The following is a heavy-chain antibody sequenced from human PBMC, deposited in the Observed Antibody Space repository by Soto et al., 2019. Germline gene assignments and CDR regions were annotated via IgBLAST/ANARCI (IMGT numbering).Heavy chain of an antibody. CDR1: GFTFSSYG. CDR3: ARDDRALDY. J-gene: IGHJ4*02. CDR2: IWYDGSNK. Sequence: QVQLVESGGGVVQPGRSLRLSCAASGFTFSSYGMHWVRQAPGKGLEWVAVIWYDGSNKYYADSVKGRFTISRDNSKNTLYLQMNSLRAEDTAVYSCARDDRALDYWGQGTLVTVSS. V-gene: IGHV3-33*01.